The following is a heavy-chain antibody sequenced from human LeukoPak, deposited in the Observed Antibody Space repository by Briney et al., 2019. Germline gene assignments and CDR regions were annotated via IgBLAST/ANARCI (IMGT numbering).Heavy chain of an antibody. Sequence: GGSLRLSGAASGFTFSSYVMHWVRQAPGKGLEWVAIIWYDGSNEYYADSVKGRFTISRDNSKNTLYLQMNSLRAEDTAVYYCARALWPYYFDYWGQGTLVTVSS. J-gene: IGHJ4*02. CDR2: IWYDGSNE. V-gene: IGHV3-33*01. CDR1: GFTFSSYV. CDR3: ARALWPYYFDY. D-gene: IGHD2-21*01.